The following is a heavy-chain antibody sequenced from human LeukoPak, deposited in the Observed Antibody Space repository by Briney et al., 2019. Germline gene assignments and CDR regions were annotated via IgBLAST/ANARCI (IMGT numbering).Heavy chain of an antibody. D-gene: IGHD4-17*01. CDR3: ARDRLHYGEYEKTFDY. CDR2: ITFSSSIL. J-gene: IGHJ4*02. V-gene: IGHV3-48*01. Sequence: GGSLRLSCAASGFTFSSYSMNWVRQAPGKGPEGVSYITFSSSILYYADSVKGRFTISRDNAKNSLYLQMNSLRAEDTAVYYCARDRLHYGEYEKTFDYWGQGTLVSVSS. CDR1: GFTFSSYS.